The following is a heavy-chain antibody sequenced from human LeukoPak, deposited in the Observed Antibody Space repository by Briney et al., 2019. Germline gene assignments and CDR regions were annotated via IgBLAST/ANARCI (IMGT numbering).Heavy chain of an antibody. CDR2: INPSGRSA. CDR3: ARDSVELERRNWFDP. J-gene: IGHJ5*02. D-gene: IGHD1-1*01. V-gene: IGHV1-46*02. Sequence: ASVKVSCMASPYTFNKYYIHWVRQAPGQGLEWMGVINPSGRSASYAQRFQGRVTMTRDTSTSTVYMDLSSLRSEDTAVYYCARDSVELERRNWFDPWGQGTLVTVSS. CDR1: PYTFNKYY.